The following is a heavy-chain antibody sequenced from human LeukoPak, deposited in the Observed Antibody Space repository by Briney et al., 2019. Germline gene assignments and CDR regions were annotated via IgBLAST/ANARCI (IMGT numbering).Heavy chain of an antibody. CDR1: GYTFTGYY. CDR3: ARVTIYGDYLENWFDP. Sequence: ASVKVSCKASGYTFTGYYIHWVRQAPGQGLEWMGWINPNSGGTNYAQKFQGRVTMTRDTSTSTAYMELSSLRSDDTAVYYCARVTIYGDYLENWFDPWGQGTLVTVSS. J-gene: IGHJ5*02. V-gene: IGHV1-2*02. D-gene: IGHD4-17*01. CDR2: INPNSGGT.